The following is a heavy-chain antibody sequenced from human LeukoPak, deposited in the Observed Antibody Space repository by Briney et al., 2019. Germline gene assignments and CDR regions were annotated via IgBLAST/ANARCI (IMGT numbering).Heavy chain of an antibody. J-gene: IGHJ4*02. CDR1: GYTFTGYY. D-gene: IGHD3-22*01. Sequence: AASVKVSCKASGYTFTGYYMHWVRQAPGQGLEWMGWINPNSGGTNYAQKFQGRVTMTRDTSMSTAYMELSRLRSDDTAVYYCARDPNYHDTSGAIGCNYWGQGTLVTVSS. CDR2: INPNSGGT. V-gene: IGHV1-2*02. CDR3: ARDPNYHDTSGAIGCNY.